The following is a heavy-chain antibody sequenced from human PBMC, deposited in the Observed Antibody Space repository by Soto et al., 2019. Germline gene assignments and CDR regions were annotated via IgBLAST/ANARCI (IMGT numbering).Heavy chain of an antibody. CDR2: ISGSGGST. J-gene: IGHJ6*02. Sequence: EVQLLESGGGLVQPGGSLRLSCAASGFTFSSYAMSWVRQAPGKGLEWVSAISGSGGSTYYADSVKGRFTISRDNSKNTLYLQMNSLSAEDTAVYYCAKGSVTGYCSGGSCPTYYYYYGMDVWGQGTTVTVSS. D-gene: IGHD2-15*01. V-gene: IGHV3-23*01. CDR3: AKGSVTGYCSGGSCPTYYYYYGMDV. CDR1: GFTFSSYA.